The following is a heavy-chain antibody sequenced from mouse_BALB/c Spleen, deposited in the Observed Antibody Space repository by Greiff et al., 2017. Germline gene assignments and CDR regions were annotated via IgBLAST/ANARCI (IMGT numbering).Heavy chain of an antibody. V-gene: IGHV5-17*02. J-gene: IGHJ1*01. Sequence: DVHLVESGGGLVQPGGSRKLSCAASGFTFSSFGMHWVRQAPEKGLEWVAYISSGSSTIYYADTVKGRFTISRDNPKNTLFLQMTSLRSEDTAMYYCARGDGITTVPWYFDVWGAGTTVTVSS. CDR2: ISSGSSTI. D-gene: IGHD1-1*01. CDR3: ARGDGITTVPWYFDV. CDR1: GFTFSSFG.